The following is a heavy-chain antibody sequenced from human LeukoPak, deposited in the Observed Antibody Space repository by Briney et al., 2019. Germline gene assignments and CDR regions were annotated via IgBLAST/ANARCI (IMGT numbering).Heavy chain of an antibody. D-gene: IGHD1-14*01. Sequence: PGGSLTLSCAASGFTFSSYSMSWVRQAPGKGLEWVSAISGSGGCTYYADSVKGRFTIFRDESKRTLYLQMNSLRSEDTAVYYCAKDNRKDSGLGGLADWGQGTLVTVSS. V-gene: IGHV3-23*01. CDR3: AKDNRKDSGLGGLAD. J-gene: IGHJ4*02. CDR1: GFTFSSYS. CDR2: ISGSGGCT.